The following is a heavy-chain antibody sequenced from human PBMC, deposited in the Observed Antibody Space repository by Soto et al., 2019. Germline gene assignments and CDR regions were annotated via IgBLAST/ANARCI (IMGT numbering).Heavy chain of an antibody. J-gene: IGHJ6*02. CDR3: ARSQGGSSSLDIYYYYYYGMDA. CDR1: GGTFSTYA. D-gene: IGHD2-15*01. Sequence: QVQLVQSGAEVKKPGSSVKVSCKAPGGTFSTYAISWVRQAPGQGLEWMGGVIPIFGTPKYAQKFQGRVTITADESTSTGYMELRSLRSEDTAVYYCARSQGGSSSLDIYYYYYYGMDAWGQGTTVTVSS. V-gene: IGHV1-69*01. CDR2: VIPIFGTP.